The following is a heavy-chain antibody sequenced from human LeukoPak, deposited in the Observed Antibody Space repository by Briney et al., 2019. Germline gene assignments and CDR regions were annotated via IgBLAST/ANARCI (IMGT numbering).Heavy chain of an antibody. V-gene: IGHV3-30*02. CDR1: GFTFSSYG. D-gene: IGHD3-3*01. J-gene: IGHJ4*02. Sequence: GGSLRLSCAASGFTFSSYGMHWVRQAPGKGLEWVAFIRYDGSNKYYADSVKGRFTISRDNSKNTLYLQMNSLRAEDTAVYYCARASRITIFGVVTEFDYWGQGTLVTVSS. CDR3: ARASRITIFGVVTEFDY. CDR2: IRYDGSNK.